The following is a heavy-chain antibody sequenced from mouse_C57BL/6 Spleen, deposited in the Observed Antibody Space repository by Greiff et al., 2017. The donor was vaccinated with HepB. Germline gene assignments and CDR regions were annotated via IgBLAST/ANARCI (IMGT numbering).Heavy chain of an antibody. D-gene: IGHD1-1*01. V-gene: IGHV1-81*01. CDR3: ARYHYGSSYRWYFDV. J-gene: IGHJ1*03. Sequence: VQLQQSGAELARPGASVKLSCKASGYTFTSSGISWVKQRTGQGLEWIGEIYPRSGNTYYNEKFKGKATLTADKSSSTAYMELRCLTSEDSAVYFCARYHYGSSYRWYFDVWGTGTTVTVSS. CDR1: GYTFTSSG. CDR2: IYPRSGNT.